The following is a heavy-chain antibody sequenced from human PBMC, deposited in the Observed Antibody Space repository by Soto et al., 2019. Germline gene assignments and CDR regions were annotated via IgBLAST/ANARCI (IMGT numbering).Heavy chain of an antibody. V-gene: IGHV3-30*18. J-gene: IGHJ6*02. CDR1: GFTFSSYV. D-gene: IGHD5-18*01. Sequence: GGSLRLSCAASGFTFSSYVMHWVRQAPGKGLEWVAVISYDGSNKYYADSVKGRFTISRDNSKNTLYLQMNSLRAEDTAVYYCAKDLEVDTAMAPYYYYYYGMDVWGQGTTLTV. CDR3: AKDLEVDTAMAPYYYYYYGMDV. CDR2: ISYDGSNK.